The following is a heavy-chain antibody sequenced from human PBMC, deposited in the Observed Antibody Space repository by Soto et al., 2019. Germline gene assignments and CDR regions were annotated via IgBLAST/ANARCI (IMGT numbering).Heavy chain of an antibody. CDR1: GYTFTSYY. D-gene: IGHD4-17*01. V-gene: IGHV1-46*01. CDR3: ARDSSTGDYGDYVFDY. Sequence: QVQLVQSGAEVKKPGASVKVSCKASGYTFTSYYMHWVRQAPGQGLEWMGIINPSGGSTSYAQKFQGRVTMISDTSTSTVYMELSSLRSEETAEYYCARDSSTGDYGDYVFDYWGQGTLVTVSS. CDR2: INPSGGST. J-gene: IGHJ4*02.